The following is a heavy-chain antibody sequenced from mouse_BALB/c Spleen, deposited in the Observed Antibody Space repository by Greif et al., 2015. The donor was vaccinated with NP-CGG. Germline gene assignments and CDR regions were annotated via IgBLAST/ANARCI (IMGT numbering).Heavy chain of an antibody. CDR2: INPSSGYT. J-gene: IGHJ4*01. D-gene: IGHD2-1*01. CDR1: GYTFTSYT. Sequence: QVQLKQSGAELARPGASVKMSCKASGYTFTSYTMHWVKQRPGQGLEWIGYINPSSGYTNYNQKFKDKATLTADKSSSTAYMQLSSLTSEDSAVYYCARPGNYYAMDYWGQGTSVTVSS. V-gene: IGHV1-4*01. CDR3: ARPGNYYAMDY.